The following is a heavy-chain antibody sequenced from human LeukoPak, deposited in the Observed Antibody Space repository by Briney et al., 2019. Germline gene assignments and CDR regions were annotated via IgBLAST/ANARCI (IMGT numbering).Heavy chain of an antibody. CDR2: MNPNSGNT. D-gene: IGHD3-9*01. J-gene: IGHJ6*02. CDR1: GYTFTSYD. Sequence: GASVKVSCKASGYTFTSYDINWVRQATGQGLEWMGWMNPNSGNTGYAQKFQGRVTMTRNTSISTAYMELSSLRSEDTAVYYCARLFPLRYFDWLGYYYYGMDVWGQGTTVTVSS. V-gene: IGHV1-8*01. CDR3: ARLFPLRYFDWLGYYYYGMDV.